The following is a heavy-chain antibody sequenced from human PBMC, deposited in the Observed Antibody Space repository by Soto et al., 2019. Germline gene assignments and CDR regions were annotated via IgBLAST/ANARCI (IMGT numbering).Heavy chain of an antibody. CDR2: IFYSGST. D-gene: IGHD3-9*01. Sequence: SETLSLTCTVSGGSVSSGSYYWSWIRQPSGKGLEWIGYIFYSGSTNYNPSLKSRVTISVDTSKNQFSLKLSSVTAADTAVYYCARDLYYDILTGHRRNWFDPWGQGTLVTVSS. CDR3: ARDLYYDILTGHRRNWFDP. CDR1: GGSVSSGSYY. V-gene: IGHV4-61*01. J-gene: IGHJ5*02.